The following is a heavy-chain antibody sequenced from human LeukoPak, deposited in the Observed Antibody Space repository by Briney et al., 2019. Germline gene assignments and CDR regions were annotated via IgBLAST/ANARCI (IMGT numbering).Heavy chain of an antibody. V-gene: IGHV3-49*04. D-gene: IGHD6-25*01. CDR3: TRVGLSGWYFDY. CDR1: GFTFGDYA. Sequence: GGSLRLSCTASGFTFGDYAMSWVRQAPGKGLEWVGFIRSKAYGGTTEYAASVNGRFTISRDDSKSIAYLQMNSLKTEDTAVYYCTRVGLSGWYFDYWGQGTLVTVSS. CDR2: IRSKAYGGTT. J-gene: IGHJ4*02.